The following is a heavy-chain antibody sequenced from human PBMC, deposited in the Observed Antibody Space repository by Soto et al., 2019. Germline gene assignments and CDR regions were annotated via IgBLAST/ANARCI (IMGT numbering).Heavy chain of an antibody. CDR2: ISGGGDRT. CDR3: ARDGSGSYYHYYFDL. D-gene: IGHD3-10*01. Sequence: PGGSLSRSCSATGFTIPTYAMNWVRQAPGKGPEWVSSISGGGDRTYYADSGRGRFTISRDNSKNTLYLQMNSLSADDTAVYYCARDGSGSYYHYYFDLWGQGT. V-gene: IGHV3-23*01. J-gene: IGHJ4*02. CDR1: GFTIPTYA.